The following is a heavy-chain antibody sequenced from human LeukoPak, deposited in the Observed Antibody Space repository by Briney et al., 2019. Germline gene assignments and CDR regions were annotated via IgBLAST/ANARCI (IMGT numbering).Heavy chain of an antibody. D-gene: IGHD4-17*01. CDR2: IHYSGST. CDR1: GGSISSYY. J-gene: IGHJ4*02. V-gene: IGHV4-59*08. Sequence: SETLSLTCTVSGGSISSYYWSWIRQPPGKGLEWIGYIHYSGSTNYNPSLKSRVTISVDTSKNQFSLKLSSVTAADTAVYYCARQQYGIFDYWGQGTLVTVSS. CDR3: ARQQYGIFDY.